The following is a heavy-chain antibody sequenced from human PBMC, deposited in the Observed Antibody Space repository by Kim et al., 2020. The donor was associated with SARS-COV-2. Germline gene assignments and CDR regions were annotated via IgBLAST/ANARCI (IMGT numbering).Heavy chain of an antibody. D-gene: IGHD2-15*01. Sequence: GGSLRLSCAASGFTFSDHYMDWVRQTPEKGLEWVGRTRNKASGYTTEYAASVKARFTVSRDENSLYLQMNSLKTEDTAVYYCARSGHGGSVQFDYWGQGILVTVSS. V-gene: IGHV3-72*01. CDR3: ARSGHGGSVQFDY. CDR1: GFTFSDHY. J-gene: IGHJ4*02. CDR2: TRNKASGYTT.